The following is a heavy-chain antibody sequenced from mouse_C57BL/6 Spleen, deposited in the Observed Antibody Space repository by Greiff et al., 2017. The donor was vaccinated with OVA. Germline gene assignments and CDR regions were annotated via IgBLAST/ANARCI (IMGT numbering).Heavy chain of an antibody. Sequence: VQLQESGAELVRPGTSVKVSCKASGYAFTNYLIEWVKQRPGQGLEWIGVINPGSGGTNYNEKFKGKATLTADKSSSTAYMPLSSLTSEDSAVYLCARSSSGYDYWGQGTTLTVSS. V-gene: IGHV1-54*01. CDR1: GYAFTNYL. J-gene: IGHJ2*01. CDR2: INPGSGGT. CDR3: ARSSSGYDY. D-gene: IGHD3-2*02.